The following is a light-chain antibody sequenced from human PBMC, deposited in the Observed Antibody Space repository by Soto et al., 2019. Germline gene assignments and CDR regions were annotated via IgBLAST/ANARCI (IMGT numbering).Light chain of an antibody. CDR2: GAS. V-gene: IGKV3-15*01. J-gene: IGKJ1*01. CDR3: QQYNNWPRT. Sequence: EIVMTQPPPTPSVSPGEKATPSFRASQRVSSNLAWYQQKPGQAPRLLIYGASTRATGIPARFSGSGSGTEFTLTISSLQSEDFAVYYCQQYNNWPRTFGQGTKV. CDR1: QRVSSN.